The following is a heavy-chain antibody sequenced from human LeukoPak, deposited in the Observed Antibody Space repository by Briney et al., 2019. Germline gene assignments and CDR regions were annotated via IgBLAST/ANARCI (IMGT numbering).Heavy chain of an antibody. CDR2: IIPIFGTA. J-gene: IGHJ6*03. Sequence: SVKVSCKASGGTFSSYAISWVRQAPGQGLEWMGGIIPIFGTANYAQKFQGRVTITADESTSTAYMELSSLRSEDTAVYYCARDYYGSGSYYNYNYYYYMDVWGKGTTVTISS. CDR1: GGTFSSYA. D-gene: IGHD3-10*01. CDR3: ARDYYGSGSYYNYNYYYYMDV. V-gene: IGHV1-69*13.